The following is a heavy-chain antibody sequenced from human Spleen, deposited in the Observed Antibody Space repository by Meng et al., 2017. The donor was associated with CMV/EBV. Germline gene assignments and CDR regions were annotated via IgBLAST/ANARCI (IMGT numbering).Heavy chain of an antibody. CDR2: IIPIIGIA. V-gene: IGHV1-69*04. CDR1: GGTFSSYA. Sequence: SVKVSCKASGGTFSSYAVSWVRQAPGQGLEWMGRIIPIIGIANYAQKFQGRVTFTADKSTSTAYMELRSLRSDDTAVYYCARDLIVSYDFWSARPQPAGYWGQGTLVTVSS. CDR3: ARDLIVSYDFWSARPQPAGY. J-gene: IGHJ4*02. D-gene: IGHD3-3*01.